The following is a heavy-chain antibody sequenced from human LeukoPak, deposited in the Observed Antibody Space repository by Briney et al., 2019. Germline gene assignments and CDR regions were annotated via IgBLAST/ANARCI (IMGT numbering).Heavy chain of an antibody. CDR2: ISYDGSNK. CDR3: ANWEEIAAAGTLYYFDY. J-gene: IGHJ4*02. V-gene: IGHV3-30*18. Sequence: GGSLRLSCAASGFTFSSYGMHWVRQAPGKGLEWVAVISYDGSNKYYADSVKGRFTISRDNSMNTLYLQMNSLRAEDTAVYYCANWEEIAAAGTLYYFDYWGQGTLVTVSS. CDR1: GFTFSSYG. D-gene: IGHD6-13*01.